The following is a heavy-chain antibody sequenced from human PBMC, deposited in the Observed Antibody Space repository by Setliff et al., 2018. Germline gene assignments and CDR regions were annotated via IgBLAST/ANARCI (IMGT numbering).Heavy chain of an antibody. CDR2: IQKSGGT. D-gene: IGHD3-3*01. Sequence: PSETLSLTCNVSGVSISSYYWSWIRQPPGKGLESIGYIQKSGGTNYNPALKSRVTISVDTSTNQLSLKLRSVTAADTAVYYCARLSWNGLRYYGLDVWGQGTTVTV. CDR3: ARLSWNGLRYYGLDV. CDR1: GVSISSYY. V-gene: IGHV4-59*01. J-gene: IGHJ6*02.